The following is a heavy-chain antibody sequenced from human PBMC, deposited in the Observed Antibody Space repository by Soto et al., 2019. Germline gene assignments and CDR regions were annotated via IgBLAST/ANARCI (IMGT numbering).Heavy chain of an antibody. CDR3: ARDAAITMVRGPPLY. V-gene: IGHV1-18*01. J-gene: IGHJ4*02. D-gene: IGHD3-10*01. CDR2: ISAYNGNT. Sequence: ASVKVSCKASGYTFTGSGISWVRKAPGQGLEWMGWISAYNGNTNYAQKLQGRVTMTTDTSTSTAYMELRSLRSDDTAVYYCARDAAITMVRGPPLYWGQGTLVTVSS. CDR1: GYTFTGSG.